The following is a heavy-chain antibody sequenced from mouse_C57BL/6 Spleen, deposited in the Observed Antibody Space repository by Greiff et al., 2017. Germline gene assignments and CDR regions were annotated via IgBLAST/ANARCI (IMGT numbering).Heavy chain of an antibody. D-gene: IGHD2-5*01. CDR3: ASYSNGDYYGMDY. V-gene: IGHV5-17*01. CDR1: GFTFSDYG. CDR2: ISSGSSTI. Sequence: EVMLVESGGGLVKPGGSLKLSCAASGFTFSDYGMHWVRQAPEKGLEWVAYISSGSSTIYYADTVKGRFTIARDNATNTLFLQMISLRSEDTAMYYGASYSNGDYYGMDYGGQGTSVTVSS. J-gene: IGHJ4*01.